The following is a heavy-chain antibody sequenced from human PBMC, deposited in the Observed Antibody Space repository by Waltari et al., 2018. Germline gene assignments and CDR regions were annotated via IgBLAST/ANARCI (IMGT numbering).Heavy chain of an antibody. CDR1: NYTFTTSG. Sequence: QVQLVQSGAEVKKPGASVQVSCKASNYTFTTSGITWVRQAPGQRLEWMGWITTDNGKTNFAQNFQGSVSMPTDTSTSTAYMELRSLRSDDTAIYYCARANWDYPRNHALDVWGQGTTVTVSS. CDR3: ARANWDYPRNHALDV. D-gene: IGHD1-7*01. J-gene: IGHJ6*02. CDR2: ITTDNGKT. V-gene: IGHV1-18*01.